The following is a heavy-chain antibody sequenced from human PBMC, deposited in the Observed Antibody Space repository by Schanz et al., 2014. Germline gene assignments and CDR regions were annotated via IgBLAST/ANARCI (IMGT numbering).Heavy chain of an antibody. Sequence: QVQLQESGPGLVRPSETLSLTCTVSGVSISSFYWSWIRQSPGQGLEWIGYIYDGGSTYYNPSLKSRVTISVDRSKNQFSLILNSVTAADTAVYYCARSPGDFPGWFDSWGQGTLVTVSS. D-gene: IGHD4-17*01. J-gene: IGHJ5*01. V-gene: IGHV4-59*12. CDR2: IYDGGST. CDR1: GVSISSFY. CDR3: ARSPGDFPGWFDS.